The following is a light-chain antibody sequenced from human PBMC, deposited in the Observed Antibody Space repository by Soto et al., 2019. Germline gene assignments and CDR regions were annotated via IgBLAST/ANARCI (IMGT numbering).Light chain of an antibody. Sequence: EIVLTQSPGTLSLSPGERATLSCRASQSVSSSYLAWYQQKPGQAPRVLIHGASSRATGIPDRFSGSGSGTDFTLTISRLEPEDFAVYYCQQYGNSPPRTFGQGTKV. CDR3: QQYGNSPPRT. CDR2: GAS. CDR1: QSVSSSY. J-gene: IGKJ1*01. V-gene: IGKV3-20*01.